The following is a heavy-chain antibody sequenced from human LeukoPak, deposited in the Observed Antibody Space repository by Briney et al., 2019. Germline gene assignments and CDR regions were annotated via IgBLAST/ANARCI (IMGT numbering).Heavy chain of an antibody. D-gene: IGHD2-15*01. V-gene: IGHV1-2*02. J-gene: IGHJ4*02. CDR2: INPNSGGT. CDR3: ARDDCSGGSCYWLDY. Sequence: ASVTVSCQASGYTFTGYYMHWVRQAPGQGLEWMGWINPNSGGTNYAQKFQGRVTMTRDTSISTAYMELSRLRSDDTAVYYCARDDCSGGSCYWLDYWGQGTLVTVSS. CDR1: GYTFTGYY.